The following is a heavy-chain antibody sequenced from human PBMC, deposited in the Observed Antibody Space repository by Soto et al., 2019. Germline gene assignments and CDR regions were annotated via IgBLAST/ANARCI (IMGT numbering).Heavy chain of an antibody. D-gene: IGHD4-17*01. Sequence: GGSLRLSCAASGFTFSSYAMSWVRQAPGKGLEWVSIITSDGRTYYADSVKGRFTISRDNSKNTVYLQMNSLRAEDTAVYYCAKDYSTVTTDPLSVVLFGYWGKGALVTVSS. CDR3: AKDYSTVTTDPLSVVLFGY. J-gene: IGHJ4*02. CDR1: GFTFSSYA. CDR2: ITSDGRT. V-gene: IGHV3-23*01.